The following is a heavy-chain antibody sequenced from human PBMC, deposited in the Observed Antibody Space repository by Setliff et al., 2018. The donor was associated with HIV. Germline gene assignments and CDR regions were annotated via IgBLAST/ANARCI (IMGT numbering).Heavy chain of an antibody. J-gene: IGHJ4*02. V-gene: IGHV4-4*09. Sequence: PSETLSLTCNVSGGSITNFYWSWIRQPPGKGLEWIGYIYNPGSTNFNPSLQSRVSMSVDVSTNQFSLRRTSVTAADTAVYYCARLRLAVMMSLDYFDLWGQGTLVTVSS. CDR3: ARLRLAVMMSLDYFDL. D-gene: IGHD3-16*01. CDR2: IYNPGST. CDR1: GGSITNFY.